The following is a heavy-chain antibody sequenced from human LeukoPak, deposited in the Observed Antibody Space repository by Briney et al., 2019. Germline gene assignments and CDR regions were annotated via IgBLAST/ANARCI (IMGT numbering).Heavy chain of an antibody. V-gene: IGHV4-39*01. D-gene: IGHD4-17*01. CDR3: ARHYGP. CDR1: GVSISRYY. CDR2: IYSSGST. J-gene: IGHJ5*02. Sequence: SETLSLTCTVSGVSISRYYWGWVRQPPGKGLEWIRSIYSSGSTYYNPSLKSRVTISVDTSKNQFSLKLTSVTAADTAVYYCARHYGPWGQGTLVTVSS.